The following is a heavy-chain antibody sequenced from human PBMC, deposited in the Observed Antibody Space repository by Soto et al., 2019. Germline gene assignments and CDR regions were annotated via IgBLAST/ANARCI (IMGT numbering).Heavy chain of an antibody. D-gene: IGHD3-3*01. CDR1: GGSVSSGSYY. CDR2: IYYSGST. CDR3: ARETKYYDFWSGYVNYYYYGMDV. V-gene: IGHV4-61*01. Sequence: LSLTCTVSGGSVSSGSYYWSWIRQPPGKGLEWIGYIYYSGSTNYNPSLKSRVTISVDTSKNQFSLKLSSVTTADTAVYYCARETKYYDFWSGYVNYYYYGMDVWGQGTTVTVSS. J-gene: IGHJ6*02.